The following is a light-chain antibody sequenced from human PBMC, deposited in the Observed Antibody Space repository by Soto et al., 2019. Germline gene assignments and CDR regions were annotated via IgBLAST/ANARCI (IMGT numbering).Light chain of an antibody. CDR3: SSYTSSSTV. J-gene: IGLJ2*01. V-gene: IGLV2-14*01. Sequence: QSVLTQPASVSGSTGQSITISCTGTSSDVGGYNYVSWYQQHPGKAPKLMIYDVSNRPSGVSNRFSGSKSGNTASLTISGLQAEDEADYYCSSYTSSSTVFGGGTKVTVL. CDR2: DVS. CDR1: SSDVGGYNY.